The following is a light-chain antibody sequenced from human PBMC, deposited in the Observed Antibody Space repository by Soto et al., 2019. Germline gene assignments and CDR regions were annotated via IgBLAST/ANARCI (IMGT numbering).Light chain of an antibody. CDR1: QSVSSY. V-gene: IGKV3-11*01. CDR2: DAS. CDR3: QQRSNWPLT. J-gene: IGKJ4*01. Sequence: SGLSQSPATQISSPGERATHSCRASQSVSSYLAWYQQKPGQAPRLLIYDASNRATGIPARFSGSGSGTDFTLTISSLEPEDFAVYYCQQRSNWPLTFGGGTKVDIK.